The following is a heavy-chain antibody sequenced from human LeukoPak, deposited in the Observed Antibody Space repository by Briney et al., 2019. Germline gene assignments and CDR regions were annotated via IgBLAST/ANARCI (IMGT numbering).Heavy chain of an antibody. V-gene: IGHV4-38-2*02. Sequence: SETLSLTCTVSGYSISSGYYWGWIRQPPGKGLEWIGSIYHSGNTNYNPSLKSRVTISVDKSKNQFSLKLSSVTAADTAVYYCARGHLLLWFGESNSNWFDPWGQGTLVTVSS. J-gene: IGHJ5*02. CDR3: ARGHLLLWFGESNSNWFDP. CDR2: IYHSGNT. CDR1: GYSISSGYY. D-gene: IGHD3-10*01.